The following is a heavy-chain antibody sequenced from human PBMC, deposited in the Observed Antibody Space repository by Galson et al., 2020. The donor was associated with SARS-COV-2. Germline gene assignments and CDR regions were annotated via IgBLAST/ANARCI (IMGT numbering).Heavy chain of an antibody. CDR2: ISYDGSNK. CDR3: ARPHSGSYLSAFYI. J-gene: IGHJ3*02. V-gene: IGHV3-30*04. Sequence: GGSLRLSCAASGFTFSSYAMHWVRQAPGKGLEWVAVISYDGSNKYYADSVKGRFTISRDNSKNTLYLQMNSLRAEDTAVYYCARPHSGSYLSAFYIWCQKRMVTFSS. D-gene: IGHD1-26*01. CDR1: GFTFSSYA.